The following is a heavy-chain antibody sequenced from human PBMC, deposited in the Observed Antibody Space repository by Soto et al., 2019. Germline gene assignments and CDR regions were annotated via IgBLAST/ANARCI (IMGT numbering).Heavy chain of an antibody. CDR2: IYYSGST. D-gene: IGHD2-2*01. Sequence: SETLSLTCTVSGGSISSSSYYWSWIRQPPGKGLEWIGYIYYSGSTNYNPSLKSRVTISVDTSKNQFSLKLSSVTAADTAVYYCARLDVVVPAANYYYYYMDVWGKGTTVTVSS. CDR3: ARLDVVVPAANYYYYYMDV. J-gene: IGHJ6*03. V-gene: IGHV4-61*05. CDR1: GGSISSSSYY.